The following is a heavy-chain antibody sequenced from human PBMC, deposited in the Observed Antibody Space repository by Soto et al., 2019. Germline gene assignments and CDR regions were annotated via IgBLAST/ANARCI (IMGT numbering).Heavy chain of an antibody. D-gene: IGHD4-4*01. CDR2: ISYDGSNK. CDR3: AKDQDYSNLLGGFDY. CDR1: GFTFSSYG. V-gene: IGHV3-30*18. Sequence: QVQLVESGGGVVQPGRSLRLSCAASGFTFSSYGMHWVRQAPGKGLEWVAVISYDGSNKYYADSVKGRFTISRDNSKNTLYLQMNSLRAEDTAVYYCAKDQDYSNLLGGFDYWGQGTLVTVSS. J-gene: IGHJ4*02.